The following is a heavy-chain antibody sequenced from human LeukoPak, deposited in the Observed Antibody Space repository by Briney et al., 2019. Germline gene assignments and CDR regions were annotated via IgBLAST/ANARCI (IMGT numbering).Heavy chain of an antibody. CDR3: ARPHGYSSGWFTY. V-gene: IGHV4-39*01. J-gene: IGHJ4*02. CDR2: IYYSGST. D-gene: IGHD6-19*01. CDR1: GGSISSSSYY. Sequence: SETLSLTCTVSGGSISSSSYYWGWIRQPPGKGLEWIGSIYYSGSTYYNPSLKSRVTISVDTSKNQFSLKLSSVTAADTTVYYCARPHGYSSGWFTYWGQGTLVTVSS.